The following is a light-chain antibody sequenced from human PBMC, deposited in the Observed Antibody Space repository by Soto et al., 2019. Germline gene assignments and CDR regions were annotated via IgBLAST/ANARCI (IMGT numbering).Light chain of an antibody. CDR1: QGIGND. Sequence: DIQMTQSPSSLPASVGDRVTITCRASQGIGNDLGWYQQKPGKAPKRLIYGASNLQSGVPSRFSGSGSWTEFTLTISSLQPEDFATYYCLQHNSYAITFGQGTRLDIK. J-gene: IGKJ5*01. CDR2: GAS. V-gene: IGKV1-17*01. CDR3: LQHNSYAIT.